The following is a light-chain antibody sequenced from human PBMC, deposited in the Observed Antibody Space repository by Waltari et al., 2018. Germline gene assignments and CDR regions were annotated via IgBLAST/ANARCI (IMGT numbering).Light chain of an antibody. CDR3: NSYTRSAVYV. CDR2: EVT. J-gene: IGLJ1*01. V-gene: IGLV2-14*01. Sequence: QSALPQPASVSGSPGQSITVSCTGPSSDVGAYNYVSWYQHHAGKAPKLIISEVTNRPSGVSDRFSGSKSGNTASLTISGLQAEDEADYYCNSYTRSAVYVFGTGTTVTVL. CDR1: SSDVGAYNY.